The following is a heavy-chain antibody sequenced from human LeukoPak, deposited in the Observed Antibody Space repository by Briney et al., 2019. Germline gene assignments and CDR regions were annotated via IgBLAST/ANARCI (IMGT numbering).Heavy chain of an antibody. CDR3: ARGMTTVTTSDY. D-gene: IGHD4-17*01. CDR2: ISSSSSYI. J-gene: IGHJ4*02. V-gene: IGHV3-21*01. Sequence: PGGSLRLSCAASGFTFSSYSMNWVRQAPGKGLEWVSSISSSSSYIYYADSVKGRFTISRGNAKNSLYLQMNSLRAEDTAAYYCARGMTTVTTSDYWGQGTLVTVSS. CDR1: GFTFSSYS.